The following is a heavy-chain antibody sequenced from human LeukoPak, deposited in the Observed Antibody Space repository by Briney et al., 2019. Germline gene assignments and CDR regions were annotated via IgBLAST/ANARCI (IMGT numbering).Heavy chain of an antibody. D-gene: IGHD3-10*01. J-gene: IGHJ4*02. CDR3: AREEGLWFGETGFDY. CDR2: IYYSGST. CDR1: GGSISSSSYY. Sequence: SETLSPTCTVSGGSISSSSYYWGWIRQPPGKGLEWIGSIYYSGSTYYNPSLKSRVTISVDTSKNQFSLKLSSVTAADTAVYYCAREEGLWFGETGFDYWGQGTLVTVSS. V-gene: IGHV4-39*07.